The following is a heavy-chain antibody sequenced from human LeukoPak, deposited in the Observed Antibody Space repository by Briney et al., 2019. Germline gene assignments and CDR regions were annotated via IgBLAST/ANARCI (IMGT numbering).Heavy chain of an antibody. J-gene: IGHJ4*02. CDR1: GFTFGSCA. D-gene: IGHD6-19*01. CDR2: ISGSGDST. V-gene: IGHV3-23*01. Sequence: GGSLRLSCAASGFTFGSCAMGWVRLAPGKGLEWVSAISGSGDSTYYADSVKGRFTISRDNSNKTLYLQMNSLRAEDTALYYCAKYHSGWPVLFDYWGQGTLVTVSS. CDR3: AKYHSGWPVLFDY.